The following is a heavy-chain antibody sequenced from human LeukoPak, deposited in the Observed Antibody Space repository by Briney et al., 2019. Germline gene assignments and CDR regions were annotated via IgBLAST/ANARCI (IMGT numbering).Heavy chain of an antibody. Sequence: SCKVSGNTFTDLSMNWVRQAPGKGLEWVSGISGSGGSTNYADSVKGRFTISRDNSKNTLYLQMNSLRAEDTAVYYCAIGGTYSFDSWGQGTLVTVSS. J-gene: IGHJ4*02. CDR1: GNTFTDLS. V-gene: IGHV3-23*01. CDR3: AIGGTYSFDS. D-gene: IGHD1-26*01. CDR2: ISGSGGST.